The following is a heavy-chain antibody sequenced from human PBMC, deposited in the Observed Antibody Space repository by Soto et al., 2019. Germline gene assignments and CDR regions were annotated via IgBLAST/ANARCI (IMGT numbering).Heavy chain of an antibody. J-gene: IGHJ4*02. CDR3: ARDAPSYCSSTSCYDHPITGTPFY. CDR1: GYTFTSYG. V-gene: IGHV1-18*01. CDR2: ISAYNGNT. Sequence: ASVKVSCKASGYTFTSYGISWVRQAPGQGLEWMGWISAYNGNTNYAQKLQGRVTMTTDTSTSTAYMELRSLRSDDTAVYYCARDAPSYCSSTSCYDHPITGTPFYWGQRTLVTVSS. D-gene: IGHD2-2*01.